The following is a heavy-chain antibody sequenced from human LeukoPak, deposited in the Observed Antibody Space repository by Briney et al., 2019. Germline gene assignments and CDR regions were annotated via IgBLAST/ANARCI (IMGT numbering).Heavy chain of an antibody. J-gene: IGHJ5*02. CDR3: AREVSGDRWYNWFDP. V-gene: IGHV3-23*01. CDR1: GFTFSKYA. Sequence: GGSLRLSCAASGFTFSKYAMSWVRQAPGSGLEWVSSISAGSTFYADSVKGRFTISSDDSKNTLYLQMNSLRAEDTAVYYCAREVSGDRWYNWFDPWGQGTLVTVSS. D-gene: IGHD4-17*01. CDR2: ISAGST.